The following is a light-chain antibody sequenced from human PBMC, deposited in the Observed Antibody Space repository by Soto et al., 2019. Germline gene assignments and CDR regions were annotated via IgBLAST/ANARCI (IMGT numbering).Light chain of an antibody. CDR2: GAS. CDR3: QQRSDRRT. V-gene: IGKV3-11*01. J-gene: IGKJ1*01. CDR1: QSVGTY. Sequence: EIVLTQSPGTLSLSPGERATLSCRASQSVGTYLAWYQQKLGQAPRLLIYGASNRATGIPARFSGSGSGTDFTLTISSLEPEDFAVYYCQQRSDRRTFGQGTKVEIK.